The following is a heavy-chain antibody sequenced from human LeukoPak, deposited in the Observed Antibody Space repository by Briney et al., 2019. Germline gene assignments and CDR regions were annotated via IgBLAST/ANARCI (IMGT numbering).Heavy chain of an antibody. Sequence: PSETLSLTCAVSGGSISSGGYSWSWIRQPPGKGLEWIGYIYHSGSTYYNPSLKSRVTISVDRSKNQFSLKLSSVTAADTAVYYCARGPVEYIGVVTTNYYFDYWGQGTLVTVSS. CDR3: ARGPVEYIGVVTTNYYFDY. CDR1: GGSISSGGYS. D-gene: IGHD3-3*01. V-gene: IGHV4-30-2*01. J-gene: IGHJ4*02. CDR2: IYHSGST.